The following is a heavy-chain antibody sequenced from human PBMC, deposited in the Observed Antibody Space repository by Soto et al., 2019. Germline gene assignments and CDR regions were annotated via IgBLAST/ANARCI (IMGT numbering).Heavy chain of an antibody. CDR3: ARLEGIATSWFDP. V-gene: IGHV4-59*08. CDR2: IYYSGST. CDR1: GGSISSYY. Sequence: SETLSLTCTVSGGSISSYYWSWIRQPPGKGLEWIGYIYYSGSTNYNPSLKSRVTISVDTSKNQFSLKLSSVTAADTAVYYCARLEGIATSWFDPWGQGTLVTVSS. D-gene: IGHD6-13*01. J-gene: IGHJ5*02.